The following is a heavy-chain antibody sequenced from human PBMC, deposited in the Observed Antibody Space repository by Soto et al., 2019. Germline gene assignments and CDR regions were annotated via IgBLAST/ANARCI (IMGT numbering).Heavy chain of an antibody. D-gene: IGHD5-18*01. CDR2: IFYSGST. CDR3: ARGAADTAMVDS. V-gene: IGHV4-59*01. Sequence: PSETLSLTCTVSGGSIRSYYWTWIRQPPGKGLECLWYIFYSGSTFYNPSLKSRLTISINTSKSQFSLQLTSVTAADTAVYYCARGAADTAMVDSWGQGTLVTVSS. CDR1: GGSIRSYY. J-gene: IGHJ4*02.